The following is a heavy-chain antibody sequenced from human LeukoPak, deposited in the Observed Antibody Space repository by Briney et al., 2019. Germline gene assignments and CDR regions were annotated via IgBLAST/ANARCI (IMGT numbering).Heavy chain of an antibody. CDR3: ARDPYSGNYGAYYYYYMDV. D-gene: IGHD1-26*01. Sequence: GGSLRLSCAASGFTFDDYGMSWVRQAPGKGLEWVSGINWNGGSTGYADSVKGRFTISRDNAKNSLYLQMDSLRVEDTAEYYCARDPYSGNYGAYYYYYMDVWGKGTTVTVSS. V-gene: IGHV3-20*04. CDR2: INWNGGST. J-gene: IGHJ6*03. CDR1: GFTFDDYG.